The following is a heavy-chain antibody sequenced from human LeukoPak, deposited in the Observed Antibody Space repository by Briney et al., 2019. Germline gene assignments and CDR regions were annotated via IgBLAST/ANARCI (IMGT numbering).Heavy chain of an antibody. Sequence: GESLKISCKGSGYSFTIYWIGWVRQMPGKGLEWMGIIYPGDSDTRYSPSFQGQVTISADKSISTAYLQWSSLKASDTAMYYCARRAYCSSTSCLRNNWFDPWGQGTLVTVSS. V-gene: IGHV5-51*01. CDR1: GYSFTIYW. J-gene: IGHJ5*02. CDR2: IYPGDSDT. D-gene: IGHD2-2*01. CDR3: ARRAYCSSTSCLRNNWFDP.